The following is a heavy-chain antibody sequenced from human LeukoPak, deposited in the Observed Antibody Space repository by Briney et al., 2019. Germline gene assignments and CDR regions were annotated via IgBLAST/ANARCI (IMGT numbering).Heavy chain of an antibody. CDR3: ARELSDFWSGFDY. J-gene: IGHJ4*02. V-gene: IGHV1-2*02. D-gene: IGHD3-3*01. CDR1: GYTFTGYY. CDR2: INPNSGGT. Sequence: PEASVKVSCKASGYTFTGYYMHWVRQAPGQGLEWMGWINPNSGGTKYAQKFQGRVTMTRDTSISTAYMEPSRLRSDDTAVYYCARELSDFWSGFDYWGQGTLVTASS.